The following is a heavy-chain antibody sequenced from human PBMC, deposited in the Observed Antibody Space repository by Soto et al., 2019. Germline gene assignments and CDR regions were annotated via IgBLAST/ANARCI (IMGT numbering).Heavy chain of an antibody. CDR1: GGSVSSGSYY. J-gene: IGHJ4*02. CDR2: IYYSGST. V-gene: IGHV4-61*01. CDR3: AREGDYGTQFDY. D-gene: IGHD4-17*01. Sequence: SETLSLTCTVSGGSVSSGSYYWSWIRQPPGKGLEWIGYIYYSGSTNYNPSLKSRVTISVDTSKNQFSLKLSSVTAADTAVYYCAREGDYGTQFDYWGQGTLVTVSS.